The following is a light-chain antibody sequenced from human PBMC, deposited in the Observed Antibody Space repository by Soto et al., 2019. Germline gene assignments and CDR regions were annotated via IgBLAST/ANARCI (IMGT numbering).Light chain of an antibody. J-gene: IGKJ4*02. Sequence: EIVLTQSPATLSVSPGDRVTLSCRASQSVDINLARYQQKRGQAPRLLIYGASTRATDMPGRFSGSGSGTEFTLTISSLQSEDFAVYYCQQYKNWPRTFGRGTKVDI. V-gene: IGKV3-15*01. CDR3: QQYKNWPRT. CDR1: QSVDIN. CDR2: GAS.